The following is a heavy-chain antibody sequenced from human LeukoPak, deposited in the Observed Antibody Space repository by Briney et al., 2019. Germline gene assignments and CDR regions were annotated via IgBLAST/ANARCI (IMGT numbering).Heavy chain of an antibody. Sequence: GGSLRLSCAASGFTFSSYAMHWVRQAPGKGLEWVAVISYDGSNKYYADSVKGRFTISRDNSKNTLYLQMNSLRAEDTAVYYCARGYYDFWSGYHPTYYFDYWGQGTLVTVSS. CDR3: ARGYYDFWSGYHPTYYFDY. CDR2: ISYDGSNK. CDR1: GFTFSSYA. V-gene: IGHV3-30-3*01. J-gene: IGHJ4*02. D-gene: IGHD3-3*01.